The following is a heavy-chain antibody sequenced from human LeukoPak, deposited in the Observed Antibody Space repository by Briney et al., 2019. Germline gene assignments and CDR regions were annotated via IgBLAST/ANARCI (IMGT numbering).Heavy chain of an antibody. CDR2: ISGSGGST. D-gene: IGHD3-9*01. CDR1: GFTFSSYA. J-gene: IGHJ4*02. CDR3: AKAVYDILTGYYNGPYYYFDY. V-gene: IGHV3-23*01. Sequence: PGGSLRLSCAASGFTFSSYAMSWVRQAPGKGLDWVSAISGSGGSTYYADSVKGRFTISRDNSKNTLYLQMNSLRAEDTAVYYCAKAVYDILTGYYNGPYYYFDYWGQGTLVTVSS.